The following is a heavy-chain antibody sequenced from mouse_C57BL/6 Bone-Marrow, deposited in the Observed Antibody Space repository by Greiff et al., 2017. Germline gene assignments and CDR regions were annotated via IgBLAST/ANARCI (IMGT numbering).Heavy chain of an antibody. CDR1: GFNIKDDY. J-gene: IGHJ2*01. CDR3: TTGDWGY. CDR2: IDPENGDT. V-gene: IGHV14-4*01. Sequence: DVKLQESGAELVRPGASVKLSCTASGFNIKDDYMHWVKQRPEQGLEWIGWIDPENGDTEYASKFQGEATITADTSSNTAYLQLSSLTSEDTAVYYCTTGDWGYWGQGTTLTVSS.